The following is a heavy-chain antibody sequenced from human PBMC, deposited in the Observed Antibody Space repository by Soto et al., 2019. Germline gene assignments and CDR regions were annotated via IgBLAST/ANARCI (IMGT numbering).Heavy chain of an antibody. J-gene: IGHJ5*02. D-gene: IGHD1-26*01. CDR3: AVESGENLTYEAP. CDR1: GAYIIDFS. V-gene: IGHV4-4*07. Sequence: QVQQLESGPGLVKPWDTLSLTCNVSGAYIIDFSWSWIRQPAGKGLEWIGRITVNGNTQYNPSFRSRVTMSMDRSRNQFSLNLQAAAAADTALYYCAVESGENLTYEAPWGQGTLVTVSS. CDR2: ITVNGNT.